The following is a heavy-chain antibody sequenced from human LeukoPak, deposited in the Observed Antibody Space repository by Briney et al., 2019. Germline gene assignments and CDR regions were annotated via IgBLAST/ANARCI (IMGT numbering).Heavy chain of an antibody. D-gene: IGHD3-16*02. Sequence: SGTLSLTCTVSGGSISSYYWSWIRQPAGKGLEWIGRIYTSGSTNYNPSLKSRVTMSVDTSKNQFSLKLSSVTAADTAVYYCARHPFGDYIWGSYRTPGVFDYWGQGTLVTVSS. V-gene: IGHV4-4*07. CDR3: ARHPFGDYIWGSYRTPGVFDY. J-gene: IGHJ4*02. CDR1: GGSISSYY. CDR2: IYTSGST.